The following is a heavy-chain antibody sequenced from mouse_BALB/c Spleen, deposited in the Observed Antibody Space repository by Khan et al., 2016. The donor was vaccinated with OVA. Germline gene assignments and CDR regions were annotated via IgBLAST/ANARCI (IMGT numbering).Heavy chain of an antibody. CDR1: GFSLTDYA. CDR2: IRVSGSK. J-gene: IGHJ4*01. V-gene: IGHV2-6-5*01. CDR3: ARDPPYYSFDY. Sequence: VELVESGPGLVAPSQTLSITCTVSGFSLTDYAVSWIRQPPGKGLEWLGAIRVSGSKYYYSDLKHRLSTSTNNFDRQVFFMMKSLPADDTAVNYCARDPPYYSFDYWGQGTSVTVSS.